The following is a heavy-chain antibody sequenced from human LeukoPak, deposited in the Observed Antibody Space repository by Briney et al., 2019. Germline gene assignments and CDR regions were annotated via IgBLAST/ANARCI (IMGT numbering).Heavy chain of an antibody. D-gene: IGHD3-22*01. J-gene: IGHJ5*02. CDR2: ISSSGGIT. CDR3: ARILDHYDFPNNWFDP. V-gene: IGHV3-23*01. CDR1: GFTFSNYG. Sequence: GSLRLSCAASGFTFSNYGMTWIRQAPGQGLEWVSAISSSGGITYYADSVKGRFTISRDNSKNTLYLQMNSLRGEDTAVYYCARILDHYDFPNNWFDPWGQGTLVTVSS.